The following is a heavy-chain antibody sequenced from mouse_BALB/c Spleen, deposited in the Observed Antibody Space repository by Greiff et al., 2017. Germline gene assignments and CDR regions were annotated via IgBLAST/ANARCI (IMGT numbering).Heavy chain of an antibody. D-gene: IGHD4-1*01. Sequence: DVKLQESGPGLVKPSQSLSLTCTVTGYSITSDYAWNWIRQFPGNKLEWMGYISYSGSTSYNPSLKSRISITRDTSKNQFFLQLNSVTTEDTATYYCARLAGTDAMDYWGQGTSVTVSS. V-gene: IGHV3-2*02. CDR3: ARLAGTDAMDY. CDR2: ISYSGST. J-gene: IGHJ4*01. CDR1: GYSITSDYA.